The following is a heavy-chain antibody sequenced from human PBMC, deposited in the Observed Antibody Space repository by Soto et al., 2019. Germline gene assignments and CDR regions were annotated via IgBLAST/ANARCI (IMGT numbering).Heavy chain of an antibody. Sequence: SVKVSCKASGGTISNYVINWVRQAPGQGPEWMGGIIPIFGTANYAHKFQGRVTITADEPTSPAHMELSSLRFEDTVVYYGATEDYGGGWFGHWGQGALVTVSS. D-gene: IGHD4-17*01. CDR2: IIPIFGTA. J-gene: IGHJ5*02. CDR3: ATEDYGGGWFGH. CDR1: GGTISNYV. V-gene: IGHV1-69*13.